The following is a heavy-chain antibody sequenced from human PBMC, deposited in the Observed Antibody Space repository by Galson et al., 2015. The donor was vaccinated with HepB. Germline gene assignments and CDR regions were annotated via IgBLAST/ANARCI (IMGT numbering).Heavy chain of an antibody. V-gene: IGHV3-48*01. CDR1: GFTFSSYS. Sequence: SLRLSCAASGFTFSSYSMNWVRQAPGKGLEWVSYISSSSSTIYYADSVKGRFTISRDNAKNSLYLQMNSLRAEDTAVYYCARVRLSGGHPPLTYYDFWSGYAGMDVWGKGTTVTVSS. D-gene: IGHD3-3*01. CDR3: ARVRLSGGHPPLTYYDFWSGYAGMDV. CDR2: ISSSSSTI. J-gene: IGHJ6*04.